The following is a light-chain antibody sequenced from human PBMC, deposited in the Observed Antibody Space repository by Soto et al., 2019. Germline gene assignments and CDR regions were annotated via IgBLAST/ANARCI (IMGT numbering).Light chain of an antibody. CDR3: QPWGAGIQV. CDR1: SGHSSYA. CDR2: LNSDGSH. Sequence: QSVLTQSPSASASLGASVKLTCTLSSGHSSYAIAWHQQQPEKGPRYLMKLNSDGSHSKGDGIPDRFSGSSSGAERYLTISSLRSEDEADYFWQPWGAGIQVFGGGTKLPVL. V-gene: IGLV4-69*01. J-gene: IGLJ2*01.